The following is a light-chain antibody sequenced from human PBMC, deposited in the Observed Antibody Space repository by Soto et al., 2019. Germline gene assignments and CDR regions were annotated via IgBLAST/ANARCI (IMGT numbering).Light chain of an antibody. CDR2: DVS. J-gene: IGLJ1*01. CDR1: SSDVGDYNY. Sequence: QSALTQPASVSGSPGQSITISCTGTSSDVGDYNYVSWYQQHPGKAPKVMIYDVSNRPSGVSNRFSGSKSGNTASLTISGLQAEGEADYYCSSYTSSSTLVFGTGTKLTVL. CDR3: SSYTSSSTLV. V-gene: IGLV2-14*01.